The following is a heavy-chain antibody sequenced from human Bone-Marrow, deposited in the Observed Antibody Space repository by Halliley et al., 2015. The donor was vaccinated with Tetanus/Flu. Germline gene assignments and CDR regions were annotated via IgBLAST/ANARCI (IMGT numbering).Heavy chain of an antibody. CDR2: IIPYGNI. Sequence: TLSLTCAVYGGSFGDSGYYWNWCRQPPGKGLEWIGEIIPYGNINYNQSLQSRVTISVDTSKNQFSLKLSSVSAADTAVYYCARGHRVSNGWGTYYNYGMDAWGQGAAVPVSS. V-gene: IGHV4-34*01. D-gene: IGHD6-19*01. CDR1: GGSFGDSGYY. CDR3: ARGHRVSNGWGTYYNYGMDA. J-gene: IGHJ6*02.